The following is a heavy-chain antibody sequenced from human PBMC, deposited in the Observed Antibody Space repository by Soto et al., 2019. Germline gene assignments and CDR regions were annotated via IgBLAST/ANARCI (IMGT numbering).Heavy chain of an antibody. J-gene: IGHJ4*02. V-gene: IGHV4-59*01. D-gene: IGHD1-1*01. Sequence: QVQLQESGPGLVKPSETLSLTCTVSGASISSYYWSWIRQPPGKGLEWIGYVYYSGSTNYNPSLRSRVTISVDTSKNPFSLKLSSVTAADTAMYYGARDTTPSLWGQGTLVTVSS. CDR2: VYYSGST. CDR1: GASISSYY. CDR3: ARDTTPSL.